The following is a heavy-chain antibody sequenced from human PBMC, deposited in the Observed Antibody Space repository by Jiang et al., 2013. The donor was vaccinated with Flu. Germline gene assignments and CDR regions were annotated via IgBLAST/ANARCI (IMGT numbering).Heavy chain of an antibody. D-gene: IGHD3-10*01. CDR2: SRSLCLEQ. CDR3: AKSSGTYYWRFDY. Sequence: GQGLEWMGGSRSLCLEQQTIAENFQDRVTITADESTNTAFMELSSLKSEDTAVYYCAKSSGTYYWRFDYWGQGTLVTVSS. J-gene: IGHJ4*02. V-gene: IGHV1-69*01.